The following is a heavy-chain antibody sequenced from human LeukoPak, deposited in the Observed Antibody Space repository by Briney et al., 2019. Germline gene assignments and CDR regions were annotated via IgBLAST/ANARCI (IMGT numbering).Heavy chain of an antibody. Sequence: SETLSLTCTVSGGSISSYYWSWIRQPPGKGLEWIGYIYYSGSTNYNPSLKSRVTTSVDTSKNQFSLKLSSVTAADTAVYYCARIGDDILTGSGNYYYYYGMDVWGQGTTVTVSS. CDR1: GGSISSYY. J-gene: IGHJ6*02. V-gene: IGHV4-59*08. CDR2: IYYSGST. CDR3: ARIGDDILTGSGNYYYYYGMDV. D-gene: IGHD3-9*01.